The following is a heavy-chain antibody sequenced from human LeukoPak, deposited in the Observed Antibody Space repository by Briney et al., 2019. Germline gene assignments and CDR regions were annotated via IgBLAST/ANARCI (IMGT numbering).Heavy chain of an antibody. D-gene: IGHD6-19*01. CDR1: GGSVSSSSYY. Sequence: PSETLSLTCTVSGGSVSSSSYYWGWIRQPPGKGLEWIGSIYYSGTTYYNPSLKSRVTISVDTSKNQFSLKLSSVSAADTAVYYCAREEIQQWPSDYWGQGILVTVSS. CDR3: AREEIQQWPSDY. J-gene: IGHJ4*02. V-gene: IGHV4-39*07. CDR2: IYYSGTT.